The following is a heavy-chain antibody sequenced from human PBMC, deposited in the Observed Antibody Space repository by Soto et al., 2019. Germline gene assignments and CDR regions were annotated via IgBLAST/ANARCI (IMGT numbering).Heavy chain of an antibody. CDR3: AREMYYYGSGSYFTPSGIDV. Sequence: NLGGSLRLSCAASGFTFSSYSMNWVRRAPGRGLEWVSSISSSSYIYYADSVKGRFTISRDNAKNSLYLQRNSLRAEDTAVYYCAREMYYYGSGSYFTPSGIDVWGQGTTVTSP. CDR1: GFTFSSYS. J-gene: IGHJ6*02. D-gene: IGHD3-10*01. V-gene: IGHV3-21*01. CDR2: ISSSSYI.